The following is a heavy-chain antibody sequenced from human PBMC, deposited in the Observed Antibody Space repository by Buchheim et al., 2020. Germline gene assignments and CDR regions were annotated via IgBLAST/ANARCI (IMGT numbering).Heavy chain of an antibody. CDR1: GYTLTSYY. CDR3: ARDPRSTAAGSVIYYYGMDV. V-gene: IGHV1-46*01. D-gene: IGHD6-13*01. Sequence: QVQLVQSGAEVKKPGASVKVSCKASGYTLTSYYMHWVRQAPGQGLEWMGIINPSGTSTSDAQKFQGRVTMTRGTSTSTVYMELSSLRSEDTAVYYCARDPRSTAAGSVIYYYGMDVWGQGTT. J-gene: IGHJ6*02. CDR2: INPSGTST.